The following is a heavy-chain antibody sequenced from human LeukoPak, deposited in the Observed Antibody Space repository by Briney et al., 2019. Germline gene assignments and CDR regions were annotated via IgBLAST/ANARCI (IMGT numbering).Heavy chain of an antibody. Sequence: WGSLRLSCAASGFTVITNDMTWVRQAPGKGLEWVSVLYSDGNTKYADSVQGRFNISRDKSKNTLYLEMHSLSPDDTAVYYCARGVEPLAANTLAYWGQGTLVTVSS. CDR3: ARGVEPLAANTLAY. V-gene: IGHV3-53*01. J-gene: IGHJ4*02. D-gene: IGHD1-14*01. CDR2: LYSDGNT. CDR1: GFTVITND.